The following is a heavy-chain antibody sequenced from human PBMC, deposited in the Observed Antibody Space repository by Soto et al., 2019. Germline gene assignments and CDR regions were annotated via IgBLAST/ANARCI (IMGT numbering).Heavy chain of an antibody. CDR1: GGTFSSYI. J-gene: IGHJ4*01. CDR3: ATLGSGSYDY. Sequence: QVHLVQSGAEVKKPGSSVTVSCKASGGTFSSYIISWVRQDPGQGLEWMGRISPTVGIPNYAQKFQGRVTITADRSTSTAYMELSSLRSEDTAMYYCATLGSGSYDYWGRGTLVTVSS. V-gene: IGHV1-69*02. CDR2: ISPTVGIP. D-gene: IGHD1-26*01.